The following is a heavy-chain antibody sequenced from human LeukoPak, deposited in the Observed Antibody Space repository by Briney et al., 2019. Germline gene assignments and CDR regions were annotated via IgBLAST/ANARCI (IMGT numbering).Heavy chain of an antibody. CDR1: GGSISSSSYY. J-gene: IGHJ4*02. CDR2: IYYSGST. CDR3: ARSGLYSSYFDY. D-gene: IGHD6-19*01. Sequence: PSETLSLTCTLSGGSISSSSYYWGWIRQPPGKGLEWIGSIYYSGSTYYNPSLKSRVTISVDTSKNQFSLKLSSVTAADTAVYYCARSGLYSSYFDYWGQGTLVTVSS. V-gene: IGHV4-39*01.